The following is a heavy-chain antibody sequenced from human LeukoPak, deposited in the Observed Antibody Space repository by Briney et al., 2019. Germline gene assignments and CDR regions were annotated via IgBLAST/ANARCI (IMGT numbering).Heavy chain of an antibody. CDR1: GFTFGSYW. D-gene: IGHD3-9*01. CDR3: ARDSAGHRYFDWLPHPGGYFDY. J-gene: IGHJ4*02. V-gene: IGHV3-7*01. CDR2: IKQDGSEK. Sequence: GGSRRLSCAASGFTFGSYWMSWVRQAPGKGLEWVANIKQDGSEKYYVDSVKGRFTISRDNAKNSLYLQMNSLRAEDTAVYYCARDSAGHRYFDWLPHPGGYFDYWGQGTLVTVSS.